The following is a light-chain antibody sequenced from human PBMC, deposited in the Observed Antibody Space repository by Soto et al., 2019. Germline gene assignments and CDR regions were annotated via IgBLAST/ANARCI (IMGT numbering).Light chain of an antibody. CDR1: SSDVGGYNY. J-gene: IGLJ1*01. CDR2: DVS. CDR3: SSYTTSNTRQIV. V-gene: IGLV2-14*01. Sequence: QSVRTQPASVSGSPGQAITISCTGTSSDVGGYNYVSRYQQHPGKAPKFMIYDVSNRPSGVSNRFSGSKSGNTASLTISGLQAEDEADYYCSSYTTSNTRQIVFGTGTKVTVL.